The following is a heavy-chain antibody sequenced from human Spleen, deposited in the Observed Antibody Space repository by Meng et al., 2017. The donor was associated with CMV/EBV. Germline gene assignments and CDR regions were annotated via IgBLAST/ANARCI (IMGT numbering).Heavy chain of an antibody. CDR2: IVVGSGNT. Sequence: SVKVSCKASGFTFTSSAVQWVRQARGQRLEWIGWIVVGSGNTNYAQKFQERVTITRDMSTSTAYMELSSLRSEDTAVYYCARGRIAAAGTFYYFDYWGQGTLVTVSS. CDR3: ARGRIAAAGTFYYFDY. J-gene: IGHJ4*02. D-gene: IGHD6-13*01. V-gene: IGHV1-58*01. CDR1: GFTFTSSA.